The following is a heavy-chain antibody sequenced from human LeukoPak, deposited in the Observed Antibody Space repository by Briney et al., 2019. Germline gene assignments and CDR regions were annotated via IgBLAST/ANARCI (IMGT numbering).Heavy chain of an antibody. CDR1: GFAFSSYT. V-gene: IGHV3-21*01. CDR2: ISTSSSYI. D-gene: IGHD6-13*01. J-gene: IGHJ5*02. CDR3: VSPPSSTWNH. Sequence: GGSLRLSCAAPGFAFSSYTMNWVRQAPGKGLEWVSSISTSSSYIYYADSLKGRFTVSRDNAKNSLYLQMNSLRAEDTAVYYCVSPPSSTWNHWGQGTLVTVSS.